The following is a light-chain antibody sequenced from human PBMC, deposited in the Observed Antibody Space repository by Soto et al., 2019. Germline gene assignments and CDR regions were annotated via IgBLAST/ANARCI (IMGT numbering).Light chain of an antibody. CDR2: GAS. V-gene: IGKV3-20*01. Sequence: EIVLTHAPGTLSLSPGERATLSCRASQSVSSSYLAWYQQKPGQAPRLLIYGASSRATGIPDRFSGSGSGTDFTLTISRLEPEDFAVYYCQQYGSSPPSFGHGTRLEIK. CDR1: QSVSSSY. CDR3: QQYGSSPPS. J-gene: IGKJ5*01.